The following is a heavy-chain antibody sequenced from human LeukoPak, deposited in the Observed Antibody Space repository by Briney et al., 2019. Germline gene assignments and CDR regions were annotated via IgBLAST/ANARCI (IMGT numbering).Heavy chain of an antibody. V-gene: IGHV4-59*01. CDR2: IYYSGST. Sequence: PSETLSLTCTVSGGSISSYYWSWIRQPPGKGLEWIGYIYYSGSTNYNPSLKSRVTISVDTSRNQFSLKLSSVTAADTAVYYCARDQGGGSLDAFDIWGQGTMVTVSS. J-gene: IGHJ3*02. D-gene: IGHD1-26*01. CDR3: ARDQGGGSLDAFDI. CDR1: GGSISSYY.